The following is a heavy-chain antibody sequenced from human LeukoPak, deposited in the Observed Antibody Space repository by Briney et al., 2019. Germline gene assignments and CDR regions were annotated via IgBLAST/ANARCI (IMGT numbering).Heavy chain of an antibody. V-gene: IGHV3-23*01. CDR2: IGGSGGFT. CDR1: GFTFSNNV. CDR3: AKLTAVPPSDY. D-gene: IGHD6-13*01. Sequence: GGSLRLSCAASGFTFSNNVMSWVRQAPGKGLEWVSGIGGSGGFTYYADSVKGRFTISRDNSKNTLYLQLNSLRAEDTALYYCAKLTAVPPSDYWGQGTLVTVSS. J-gene: IGHJ4*02.